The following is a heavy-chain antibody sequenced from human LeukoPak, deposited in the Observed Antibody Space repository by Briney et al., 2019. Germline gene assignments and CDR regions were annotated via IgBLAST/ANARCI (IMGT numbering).Heavy chain of an antibody. CDR1: GFTFSDYY. Sequence: SGGSLRLSCAASGFTFSDYYMSWIRQAPGKGLEWVSYISSSSSTIYYADSVKGRFTISRDNAKNSLYLQMNSLRAEDTAVCYCARGLSAYYYGSGDLIGLDPWGQGTLVTVSS. J-gene: IGHJ5*02. CDR3: ARGLSAYYYGSGDLIGLDP. D-gene: IGHD3-10*01. CDR2: ISSSSSTI. V-gene: IGHV3-11*04.